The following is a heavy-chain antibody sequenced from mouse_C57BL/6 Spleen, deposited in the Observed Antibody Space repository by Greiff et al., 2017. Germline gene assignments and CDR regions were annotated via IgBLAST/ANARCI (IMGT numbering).Heavy chain of an antibody. CDR1: GYTFTSYW. CDR3: ASSNPDYAMDY. CDR2: INPSNGGT. J-gene: IGHJ4*01. V-gene: IGHV1-53*01. Sequence: QVQLQESGTELVKPGASVKLSCKASGYTFTSYWMHWVKQRPGQGLEWIGNINPSNGGTNYNEKFKSKATLTVDKSSSTAYMQLSSLASEDSAVYCCASSNPDYAMDYWGQGTSVTVSS.